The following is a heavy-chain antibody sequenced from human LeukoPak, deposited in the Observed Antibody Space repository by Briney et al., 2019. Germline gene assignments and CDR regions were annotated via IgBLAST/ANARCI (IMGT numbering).Heavy chain of an antibody. CDR1: GFTFDDYA. Sequence: GGSLRLSCAASGFTFDDYAMHWVRQAPGKGLEWVSGISWNSGSIGYADSVKGRSTISRDNAKNSLYLQMNSLRAEDTALYYCFGSGLTIDYWGQGTLVTVSS. V-gene: IGHV3-9*01. J-gene: IGHJ4*02. CDR2: ISWNSGSI. CDR3: FGSGLTIDY. D-gene: IGHD6-19*01.